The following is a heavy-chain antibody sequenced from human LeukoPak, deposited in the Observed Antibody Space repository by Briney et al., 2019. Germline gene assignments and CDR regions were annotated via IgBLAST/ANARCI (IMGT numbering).Heavy chain of an antibody. CDR1: GFTFSSYA. CDR3: AKDPLSGWYVDY. CDR2: ISGSGGST. V-gene: IGHV3-23*01. D-gene: IGHD6-19*01. J-gene: IGHJ4*02. Sequence: GGSLRLSCAASGFTFSSYAMSWVRQAPGKGLEWVSTISGSGGSTYYVDSVKGRFTISRDNSKDTLYLQMNSLRAEDTAVYYCAKDPLSGWYVDYWGQGTLVTVSS.